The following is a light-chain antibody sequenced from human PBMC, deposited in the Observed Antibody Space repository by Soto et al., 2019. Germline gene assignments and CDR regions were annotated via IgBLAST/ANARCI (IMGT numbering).Light chain of an antibody. CDR1: HSVSTS. Sequence: EIVLTQSPATLSLSPGERATLSCRASHSVSTSLAWYQQKPGQAPRLLIYDASIRATGIPARFSGSGSGTDFTLTIGSLEPEDFAVYYCQQRSTWPPFTFGPGTKVDMK. CDR2: DAS. CDR3: QQRSTWPPFT. J-gene: IGKJ3*01. V-gene: IGKV3-11*01.